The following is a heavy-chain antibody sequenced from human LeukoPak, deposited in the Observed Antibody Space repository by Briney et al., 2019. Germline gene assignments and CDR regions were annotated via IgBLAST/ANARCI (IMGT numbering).Heavy chain of an antibody. Sequence: GASVKASCKASGGTFSSYAISWVRQAPGQGLEWMGGIIPIFGTANYAQKFQGRVTITADESTSTAYMELSSLRSEDTAVYYCARVVPAAMHFSENFDYWGQGTLVTVSS. CDR1: GGTFSSYA. J-gene: IGHJ4*02. CDR2: IIPIFGTA. CDR3: ARVVPAAMHFSENFDY. V-gene: IGHV1-69*13. D-gene: IGHD2-2*01.